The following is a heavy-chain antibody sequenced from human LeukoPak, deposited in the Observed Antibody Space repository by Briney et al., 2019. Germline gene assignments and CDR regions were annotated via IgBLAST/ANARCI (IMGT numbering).Heavy chain of an antibody. J-gene: IGHJ3*02. CDR2: IWYDGSNK. Sequence: PGRSLRLSCAASGFTFSSYGMHWVRQAPGKGLEWVAVIWYDGSNKYYADSVKGRFTISRDNSKNTLYLQMNSLRAEDTAVYYCARDYYDSSGDAFDIWGQGTMVTVSS. CDR3: ARDYYDSSGDAFDI. D-gene: IGHD3-22*01. CDR1: GFTFSSYG. V-gene: IGHV3-33*08.